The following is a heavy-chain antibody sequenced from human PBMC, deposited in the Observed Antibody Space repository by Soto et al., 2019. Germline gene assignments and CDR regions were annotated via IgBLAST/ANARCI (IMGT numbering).Heavy chain of an antibody. J-gene: IGHJ4*02. Sequence: GSLRLSCVASGFTFSNYAMNWVRQAPGKGLEWVSAISGSGGSTDYADSVKGRFTISRDNSKNTLYLQMNSLRAEDTAVYYCASVPIAAAGTSHYWGPGTLVTVSS. CDR1: GFTFSNYA. CDR2: ISGSGGST. CDR3: ASVPIAAAGTSHY. V-gene: IGHV3-23*01. D-gene: IGHD6-13*01.